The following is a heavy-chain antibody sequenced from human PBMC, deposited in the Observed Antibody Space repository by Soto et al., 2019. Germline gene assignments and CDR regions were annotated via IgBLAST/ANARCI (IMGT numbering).Heavy chain of an antibody. J-gene: IGHJ6*02. D-gene: IGHD6-6*01. CDR3: ARIGAARTPLYYYYGMDV. CDR2: IDPSDSYT. CDR1: GYSFTSYW. Sequence: LGESLKISCKGSGYSFTSYWISWVRQMPGKGLEWMGRIDPSDSYTNYSPSFQGHVTISADKSISTAYLQWSSLKASDTAMYYCARIGAARTPLYYYYGMDVWGQGTTVTVSS. V-gene: IGHV5-10-1*01.